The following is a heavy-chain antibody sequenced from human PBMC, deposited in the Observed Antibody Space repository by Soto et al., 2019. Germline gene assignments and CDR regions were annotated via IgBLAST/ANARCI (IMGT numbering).Heavy chain of an antibody. D-gene: IGHD3-3*01. V-gene: IGHV4-34*01. CDR1: GGSFSGYY. J-gene: IGHJ6*03. Sequence: QVQLQQWGAGLLKPSETLSLTCAVYGGSFSGYYWSWIRQPPGKGLEWIGEINHSGSTNYNPSLKSRVIISVDTSKNQISLKLSSVTAADTAVYYCARGPNFLITGYYCMDVWGRGTTVTVSS. CDR2: INHSGST. CDR3: ARGPNFLITGYYCMDV.